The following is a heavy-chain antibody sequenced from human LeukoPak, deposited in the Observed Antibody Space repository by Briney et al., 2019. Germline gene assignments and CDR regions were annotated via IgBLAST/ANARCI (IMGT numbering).Heavy chain of an antibody. CDR1: GGSISSSTYY. CDR3: ARVERYSGSFDT. J-gene: IGHJ4*02. Sequence: SETLSLTCTVSGGSISSSTYYWGWIRQPPGKGLEWIGSVYYGGTTYYSPSLKSRVIISIDTSNNQFSLRLSSVTAADTAVFFCARVERYSGSFDTWGQGSLVTVSS. D-gene: IGHD1-26*01. CDR2: VYYGGTT. V-gene: IGHV4-39*07.